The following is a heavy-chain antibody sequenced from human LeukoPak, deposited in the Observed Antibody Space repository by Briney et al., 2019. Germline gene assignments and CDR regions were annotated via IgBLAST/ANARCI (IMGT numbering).Heavy chain of an antibody. D-gene: IGHD1-26*01. CDR3: ARGDSGSYYYYYYYMDV. CDR2: ISSSSSTI. V-gene: IGHV3-48*01. J-gene: IGHJ6*03. Sequence: GGSLRLSCAASGFTFSSYSMNWVRQAPGKGLERVSYISSSSSTIYYADSVKGRFTISRDNAKNSLYLQMNSLRAEDTAVYYCARGDSGSYYYYYYYMDVWGKGTTVTVSS. CDR1: GFTFSSYS.